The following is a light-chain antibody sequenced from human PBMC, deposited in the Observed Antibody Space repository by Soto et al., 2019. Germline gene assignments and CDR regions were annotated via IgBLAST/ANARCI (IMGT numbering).Light chain of an antibody. CDR2: GVS. J-gene: IGKJ1*01. Sequence: EIVLTQSPGTLALSLGDEATLSCMASQTVNRNYLAWYLQKPAQPPRLLIYGVSNRAPGVPDRFSGGGSGTEFTLTIARLEPDDFGTYYCQQYIASPRTFGQGTRLEVK. CDR1: QTVNRNY. CDR3: QQYIASPRT. V-gene: IGKV3-20*01.